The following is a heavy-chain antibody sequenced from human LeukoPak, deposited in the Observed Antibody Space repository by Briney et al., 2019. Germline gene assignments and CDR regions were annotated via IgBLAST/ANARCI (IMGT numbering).Heavy chain of an antibody. CDR1: GFTFDDYA. V-gene: IGHV3-9*01. J-gene: IGHJ4*02. D-gene: IGHD6-13*01. CDR3: AKDRIAAAIGIFDY. Sequence: GGSLRLSCAASGFTFDDYAMHWVRQAPGKGLEWVSGISRNSGSIGYADSVKGRFTISRDNAKNSLYLQMNSLRAEDTAVYYCAKDRIAAAIGIFDYWGQGTLVTVPS. CDR2: ISRNSGSI.